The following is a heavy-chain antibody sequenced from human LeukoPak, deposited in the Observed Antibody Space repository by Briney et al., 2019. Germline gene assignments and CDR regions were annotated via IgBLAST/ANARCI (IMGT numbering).Heavy chain of an antibody. CDR1: GDSVSSNSAA. Sequence: SQTLSLTCAISGDSVSSNSAAWNWIRQSPSRGLEWLGRTYYRSKWDNDYAVSVKSRILINPDTYKNQFSLKLNSVTPEDTAVYYCARDSSSLYGYFQHWGQGTLVTVSS. D-gene: IGHD6-13*01. CDR2: TYYRSKWDN. V-gene: IGHV6-1*01. J-gene: IGHJ1*01. CDR3: ARDSSSLYGYFQH.